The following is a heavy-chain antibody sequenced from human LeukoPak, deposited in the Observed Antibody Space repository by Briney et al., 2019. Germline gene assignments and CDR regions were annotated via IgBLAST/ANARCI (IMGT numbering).Heavy chain of an antibody. Sequence: SETLSLTCAVYGGSFSGYYWSWIRQPPGKGLEWIGEINHSGSTNYNPSLKSRVTISVDTSKNQFSLKLSSVTAADTAVYYCARVPELLPDYWGQGTLVTVSS. J-gene: IGHJ4*02. V-gene: IGHV4-34*01. CDR1: GGSFSGYY. CDR3: ARVPELLPDY. D-gene: IGHD1-26*01. CDR2: INHSGST.